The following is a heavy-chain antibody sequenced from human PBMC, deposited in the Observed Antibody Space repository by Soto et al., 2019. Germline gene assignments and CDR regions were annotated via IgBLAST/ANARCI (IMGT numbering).Heavy chain of an antibody. D-gene: IGHD1-26*01. Sequence: TVSGGSISSNTYYWGWIRQPPGKGLEWIGNIYYSGSTYYNPSLKSRVVISVDTSKNQFALKLTSVAAADTAVYYCARGVVGPTAPDYWGQGTLVTVSS. J-gene: IGHJ4*02. CDR3: ARGVVGPTAPDY. CDR2: IYYSGST. V-gene: IGHV4-39*01. CDR1: GGSISSNTYY.